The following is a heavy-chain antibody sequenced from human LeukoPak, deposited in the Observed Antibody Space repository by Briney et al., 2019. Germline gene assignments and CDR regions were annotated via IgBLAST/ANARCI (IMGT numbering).Heavy chain of an antibody. V-gene: IGHV4-39*07. D-gene: IGHD1-1*01. CDR3: ARDPLEDHYMDV. CDR2: IYYSGST. CDR1: GGSISSSSYY. J-gene: IGHJ6*03. Sequence: SETLSLTCTVSGGSISSSSYYWGWIRQPPGKGLEWIGSIYYSGSTYYNPSLKSRVTISVDTSKNQFSLKLSSVTAADTAVYYCARDPLEDHYMDVWGKGTTVTVSS.